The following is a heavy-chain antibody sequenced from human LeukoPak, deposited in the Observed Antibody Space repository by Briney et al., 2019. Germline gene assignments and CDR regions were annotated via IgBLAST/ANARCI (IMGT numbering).Heavy chain of an antibody. CDR1: GFSFSNYA. D-gene: IGHD2-2*02. CDR3: AKDKGPAAITYAFDI. CDR2: ISGTGGNT. V-gene: IGHV3-23*01. Sequence: PGGSLRLSCAVSGFSFSNYAMSWVRQFPGKGLEWVSGISGTGGNTYYADSVKGRFTISRDNSKNTLCLQMNSLRAEDAAVYYCAKDKGPAAITYAFDIWGQGTMVTVSS. J-gene: IGHJ3*02.